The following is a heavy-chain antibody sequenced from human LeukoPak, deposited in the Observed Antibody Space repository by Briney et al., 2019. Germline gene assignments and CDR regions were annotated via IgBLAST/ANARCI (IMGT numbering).Heavy chain of an antibody. J-gene: IGHJ4*02. CDR2: ISGSGGST. Sequence: GGSLRLSCAASEFTFSSYAMTWVRQAPGKGLEWVSTISGSGGSTYYADSVKGRFTISRDNFKNTLYLQMNSLRAEDTAVYYCAEDRRTFGGVIVMEYDLKYCGQGTLVPVSS. V-gene: IGHV3-23*01. D-gene: IGHD3-16*02. CDR3: AEDRRTFGGVIVMEYDLKY. CDR1: EFTFSSYA.